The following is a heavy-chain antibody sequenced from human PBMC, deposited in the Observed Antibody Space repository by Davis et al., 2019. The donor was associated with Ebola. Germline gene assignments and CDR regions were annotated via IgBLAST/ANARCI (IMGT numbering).Heavy chain of an antibody. Sequence: GESLKISGKCSGYSFTSYWIGWVRQMPGKGLEWMGIIYPGDSDTRYSPSLQGQVTTSADKSISTAYLQLSSLKASDTAMYYCARHKSDDTRGGMDVWGQGTTVTVSS. D-gene: IGHD3-10*01. V-gene: IGHV5-51*01. J-gene: IGHJ6*02. CDR1: GYSFTSYW. CDR2: IYPGDSDT. CDR3: ARHKSDDTRGGMDV.